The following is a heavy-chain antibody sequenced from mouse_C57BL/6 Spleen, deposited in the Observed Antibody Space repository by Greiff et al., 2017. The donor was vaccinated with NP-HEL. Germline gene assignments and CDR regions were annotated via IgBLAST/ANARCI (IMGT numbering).Heavy chain of an antibody. CDR2: IYPGDGDT. J-gene: IGHJ4*01. V-gene: IGHV1-82*01. CDR1: GYAFSSSW. Sequence: QVQLKESGPELVKPGASVKISCKASGYAFSSSWMNWVKQRPGKGLEWIGRIYPGDGDTNYNGKFKGKATLTADKSSSTAYMQLSSLTSEDSAVYFCAREDTTVGMDYWGQGTSVTVSS. D-gene: IGHD1-1*01. CDR3: AREDTTVGMDY.